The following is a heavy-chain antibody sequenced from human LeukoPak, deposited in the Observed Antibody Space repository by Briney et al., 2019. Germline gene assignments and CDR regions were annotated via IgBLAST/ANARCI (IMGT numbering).Heavy chain of an antibody. J-gene: IGHJ4*02. CDR1: GFTFTDHY. CDR2: IRYKADRYTT. D-gene: IGHD2-2*02. Sequence: GGSLRLSCAASGFTFTDHYMDWVRQAPGKGLEWVGRIRYKADRYTTEYAASVKGTFTILRDDSKNLLYLQMNSLKSEDTAVYYWARESSDTWRYFDFWGQGTLVTVSP. V-gene: IGHV3-72*01. CDR3: ARESSDTWRYFDF.